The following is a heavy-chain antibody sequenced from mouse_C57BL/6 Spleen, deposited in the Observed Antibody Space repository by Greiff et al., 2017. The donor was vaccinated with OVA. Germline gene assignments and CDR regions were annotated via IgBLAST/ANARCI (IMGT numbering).Heavy chain of an antibody. Sequence: VQLQQSGAELVRPGTSVKVSCKASGYAFTNYLIEWVKQRPGQGLEWIGVINPGSGGTNYNEKFKGKATLTADKSSSTAYMPLSSRTSEDSAVYFCARGGAWDVDYWGQGTTLTVSS. CDR1: GYAFTNYL. J-gene: IGHJ2*01. D-gene: IGHD4-1*01. V-gene: IGHV1-54*01. CDR2: INPGSGGT. CDR3: ARGGAWDVDY.